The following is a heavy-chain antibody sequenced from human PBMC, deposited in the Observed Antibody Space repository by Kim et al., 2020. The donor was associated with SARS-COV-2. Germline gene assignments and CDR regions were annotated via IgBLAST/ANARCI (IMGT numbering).Heavy chain of an antibody. CDR2: LYQTWST. J-gene: IGHJ4*01. CDR1: GDSINDFH. D-gene: IGHD3-9*01. CDR3: ARSGRGFDFLTGYSPLDY. Sequence: SETLSLTCTVSGDSINDFHWSWIRQSPGRGLEWLGYLYQTWSTNYNPSLMGRVTMTLDTSKNQVSLKLTSVTAADTAMYFCARSGRGFDFLTGYSPLDY. V-gene: IGHV4-59*12.